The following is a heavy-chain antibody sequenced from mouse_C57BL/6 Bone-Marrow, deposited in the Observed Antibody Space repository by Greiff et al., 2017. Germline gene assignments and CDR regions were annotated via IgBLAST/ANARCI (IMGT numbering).Heavy chain of an antibody. CDR2: INPGSGGT. J-gene: IGHJ3*01. V-gene: IGHV1-54*01. CDR3: ARSKNWDSWFAY. D-gene: IGHD4-1*01. Sequence: QVQLQQSGAELVRPGTSVKVSCKASGYAFTHYLIEWVKQRPGQGLEWIGVINPGSGGTNYNEKFKGKATLTADKSSSTAYMQLSSLTSEDSAVYCCARSKNWDSWFAYWGQGTLVTVSA. CDR1: GYAFTHYL.